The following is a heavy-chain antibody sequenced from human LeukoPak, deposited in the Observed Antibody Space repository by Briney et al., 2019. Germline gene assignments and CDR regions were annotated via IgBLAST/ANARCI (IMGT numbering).Heavy chain of an antibody. V-gene: IGHV3-30*03. CDR3: ASYSGSLMFDP. CDR1: GFTFSSYG. Sequence: PGRSLRLSCAASGFTFSSYGMHWVRQAPGKGLEGVAVISYDGSNKYYADSVKGRFTISRDNSKNTLYLQMNSLRAEDTAVYYCASYSGSLMFDPWGQGTLVTVSS. D-gene: IGHD3-10*01. J-gene: IGHJ5*02. CDR2: ISYDGSNK.